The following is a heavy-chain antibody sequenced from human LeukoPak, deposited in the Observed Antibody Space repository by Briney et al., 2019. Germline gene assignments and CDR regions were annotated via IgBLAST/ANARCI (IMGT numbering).Heavy chain of an antibody. CDR3: ARGIMVRFP. CDR1: GYTFTSYD. D-gene: IGHD3-10*01. J-gene: IGHJ5*02. CDR2: MNPNSSNT. V-gene: IGHV1-8*01. Sequence: ASVTVSCKAAGYTFTSYDINWVRQATGQGLEWMGWMNPNSSNTSYAQTLQGRVSMNTNTPINTASRELSSLTSGATAVYYCARGIMVRFPWGQGTLVTVSS.